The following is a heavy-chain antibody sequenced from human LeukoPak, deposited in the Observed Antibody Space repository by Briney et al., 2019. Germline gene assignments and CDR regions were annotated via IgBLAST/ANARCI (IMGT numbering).Heavy chain of an antibody. CDR1: GLTFSSYG. D-gene: IGHD6-13*01. CDR3: AKDRRQLANCDC. CDR2: FRGGGGPT. Sequence: GGSLRLSCVASGLTFSSYGMSWVRQAPGKWLEWVSGFRGGGGPTNYADSGKGRFTTSRDNSKNTLCLQMNSLRADDTPVYFCAKDRRQLANCDCWGQGTLVTVSS. J-gene: IGHJ4*02. V-gene: IGHV3-23*01.